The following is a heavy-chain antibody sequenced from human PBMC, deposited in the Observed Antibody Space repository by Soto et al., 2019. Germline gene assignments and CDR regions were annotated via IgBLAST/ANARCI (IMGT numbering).Heavy chain of an antibody. CDR2: ISGSGGST. CDR3: AKSHTMIVTADY. D-gene: IGHD3-22*01. CDR1: GFTFSSFA. J-gene: IGHJ4*02. Sequence: GGSLRLSCAASGFTFSSFAMSWVRQAPGKGLEWVSTISGSGGSTYYTDSVKGRFTISRDNSKNTLYLQMNSLRAEDTAVYYCAKSHTMIVTADYWGQGTLVTVSS. V-gene: IGHV3-23*01.